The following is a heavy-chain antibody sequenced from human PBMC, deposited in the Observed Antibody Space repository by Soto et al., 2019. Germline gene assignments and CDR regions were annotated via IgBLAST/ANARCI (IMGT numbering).Heavy chain of an antibody. D-gene: IGHD3-22*01. V-gene: IGHV3-33*01. CDR3: ARDMGEYYDSSGPRGDDI. CDR2: IWYDGSNK. CDR1: GFTFSSYG. J-gene: IGHJ3*02. Sequence: WGSLRLSCAASGFTFSSYGMHWVRQAPGKGLEWVAVIWYDGSNKYYADSVKGRFTISRDNSKNTLYLQMNSLRAEDTAVYYCARDMGEYYDSSGPRGDDIWGQRTMVTVSS.